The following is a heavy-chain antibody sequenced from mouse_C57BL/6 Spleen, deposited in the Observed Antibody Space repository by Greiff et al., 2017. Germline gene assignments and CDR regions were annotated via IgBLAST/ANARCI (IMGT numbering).Heavy chain of an antibody. CDR3: ARVDYYGSSPYYFDY. D-gene: IGHD1-1*01. V-gene: IGHV1-4*01. Sequence: VQLQQSGAELARPGASVKMSCKASGYTFTSYTMHWVKQRPGQGLEWIGYINPSSGYTKYNQKFKDKATLTADKSSSTAYMQLSSLTSEDSAVYYCARVDYYGSSPYYFDYWGQGTTLTVSS. CDR1: GYTFTSYT. J-gene: IGHJ2*01. CDR2: INPSSGYT.